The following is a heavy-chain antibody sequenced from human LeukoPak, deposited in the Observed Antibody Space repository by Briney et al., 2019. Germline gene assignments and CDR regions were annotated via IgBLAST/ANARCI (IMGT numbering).Heavy chain of an antibody. Sequence: GGSLRLSCAASGFTFDDYAMHWVRQAPGKGLEWVSGISWNSGSIGYADSVRGRFTISRDNAKNSLYLQMNSLRAEDTALYYCAKVRTYYYGSGSYSGDAFDIWGQGTMVTVSS. D-gene: IGHD3-10*01. J-gene: IGHJ3*02. V-gene: IGHV3-9*01. CDR3: AKVRTYYYGSGSYSGDAFDI. CDR1: GFTFDDYA. CDR2: ISWNSGSI.